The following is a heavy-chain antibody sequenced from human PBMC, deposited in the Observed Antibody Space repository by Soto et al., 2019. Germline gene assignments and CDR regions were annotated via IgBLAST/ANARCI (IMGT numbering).Heavy chain of an antibody. D-gene: IGHD3-22*01. CDR1: GGSISSYY. CDR2: IYYSGST. J-gene: IGHJ3*02. V-gene: IGHV4-59*01. Sequence: SETLSLTCTVSGGSISSYYWSWVRQPPGKGLEWIGYIYYSGSTNYNPSLKSRVAISVDTSKNQFSLKLSSVTAADTAVYYCARVLPRSYDSSGYYETLDAFDIWGQGTMVTVSS. CDR3: ARVLPRSYDSSGYYETLDAFDI.